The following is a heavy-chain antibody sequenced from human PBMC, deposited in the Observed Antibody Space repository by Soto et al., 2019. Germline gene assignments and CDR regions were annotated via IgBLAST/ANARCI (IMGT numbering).Heavy chain of an antibody. V-gene: IGHV3-74*01. J-gene: IGHJ5*02. CDR3: ARTYVPGIAGFDP. CDR2: MSGDGKTI. CDR1: GFTFSNYF. Sequence: PVGSLRLSCAASGFTFSNYFMHWVRQVPGEGLGWVSRMSGDGKTISYADSVKGRFTISRDNAKNTLYLQMNSLRVEDTAVYYCARTYVPGIAGFDPWGQGTLVTVSS. D-gene: IGHD1-1*01.